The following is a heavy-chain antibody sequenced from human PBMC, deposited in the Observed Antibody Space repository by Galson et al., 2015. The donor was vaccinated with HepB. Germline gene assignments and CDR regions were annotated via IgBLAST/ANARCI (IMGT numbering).Heavy chain of an antibody. Sequence: SVKVSCKASGGTFSSYAISWVRQAPGQGLEWMGGIIPIFGIANYAQKFQGRVTITADKSTSTAYMELSSLRSGDTAVYYCARSYGSGSYLYAFDIWGQGTMVTVSS. CDR3: ARSYGSGSYLYAFDI. J-gene: IGHJ3*02. D-gene: IGHD3-10*01. CDR1: GGTFSSYA. CDR2: IIPIFGIA. V-gene: IGHV1-69*10.